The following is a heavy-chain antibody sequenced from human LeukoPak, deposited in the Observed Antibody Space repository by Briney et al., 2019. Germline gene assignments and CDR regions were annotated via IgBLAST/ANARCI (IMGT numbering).Heavy chain of an antibody. CDR2: IYHSGST. V-gene: IGHV4-4*02. CDR3: ARLDSSGYYLDYYFDY. Sequence: SGTLSLTCAVSGGSISSSNWWGWVRQPPGKGLEWIGEIYHSGSTNYNPSLKSRVTISVDKSKNQFSLKLSSVTAADTAVYYCARLDSSGYYLDYYFDYWGQGTLVTVSS. J-gene: IGHJ4*02. D-gene: IGHD3-22*01. CDR1: GGSISSSNW.